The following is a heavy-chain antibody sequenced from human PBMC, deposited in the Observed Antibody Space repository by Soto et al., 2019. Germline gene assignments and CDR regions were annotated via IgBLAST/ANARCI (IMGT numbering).Heavy chain of an antibody. D-gene: IGHD6-13*01. V-gene: IGHV4-30-4*01. Sequence: QVQLQESGPGLVKPSQTLSLTCTVPGGSISSGDYYWSWIRQPPGNVTEWNGYIYFSGSTYYNPSLKSRDTISVDTSKNQFSLKLSSVPAAYTGVYYCARDPTSSSWGNWYFDLGGRGTLGTVSS. CDR1: GGSISSGDYY. CDR2: IYFSGST. CDR3: ARDPTSSSWGNWYFDL. J-gene: IGHJ2*01.